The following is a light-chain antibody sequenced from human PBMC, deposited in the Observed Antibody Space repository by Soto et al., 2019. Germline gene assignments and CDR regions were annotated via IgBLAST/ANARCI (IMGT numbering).Light chain of an antibody. J-gene: IGLJ1*01. CDR1: SSDVGGYKY. V-gene: IGLV2-14*03. Sequence: LTQPASVSGSPGQSIAISCTGSSSDVGGYKYVSWYQQHPGKAPKLMIYDVSNRPSGVSDRFSGSKSGNTASLTISGLQAEDEADYYCSSYTSSSTYVFGTGTKVTVL. CDR3: SSYTSSSTYV. CDR2: DVS.